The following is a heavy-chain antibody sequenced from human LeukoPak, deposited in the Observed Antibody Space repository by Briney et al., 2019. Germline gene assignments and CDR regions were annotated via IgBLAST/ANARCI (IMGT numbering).Heavy chain of an antibody. D-gene: IGHD3-22*01. Sequence: ASVKVSCKASGGTFSSYAISWVRQAPGQGLEWMGIINPSVGSTTYAQKFQGRITVTRDMSTSTVYMELSSLRSEDTAAYYCARSNWNYYDSFDFWGQGTLVTVSS. CDR2: INPSVGST. CDR1: GGTFSSYA. CDR3: ARSNWNYYDSFDF. V-gene: IGHV1-46*01. J-gene: IGHJ4*02.